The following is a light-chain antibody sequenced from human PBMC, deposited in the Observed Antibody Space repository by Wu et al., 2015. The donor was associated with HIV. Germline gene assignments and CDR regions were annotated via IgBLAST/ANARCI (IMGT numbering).Light chain of an antibody. CDR3: QRYNDWPMT. Sequence: EIFMTQSPDTVSVFPGERVTLSCRASPVSLVPKKPGQAPRLVIYDASKRGTGVPARFSGRGFGTEFILTIDNVQSEDFAIYYCQRYNDWPMTFGQGTRLEIK. CDR1: P. J-gene: IGKJ5*01. CDR2: DAS. V-gene: IGKV3-15*01.